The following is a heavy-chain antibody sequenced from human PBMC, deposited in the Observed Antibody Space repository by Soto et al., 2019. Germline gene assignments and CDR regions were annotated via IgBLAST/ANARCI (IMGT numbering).Heavy chain of an antibody. CDR2: IYPGDSDT. V-gene: IGHV5-51*01. Sequence: PGESLKISCLGSGYKVSTWHNFTSYWIAWVRQMPGEGLEWMGIIYPGDSDTRYSPSFQGQVTISADKSINSVYLQWSSLKASDTATYYFARXXXXXXXXXGXXXXXXYXGIXVWGQG. J-gene: IGHJ6*02. CDR3: ARXXXXXXXXXGXXXXXXYXGIXV. D-gene: IGHD2-15*01. CDR1: GYKVSTWHNFTSYW.